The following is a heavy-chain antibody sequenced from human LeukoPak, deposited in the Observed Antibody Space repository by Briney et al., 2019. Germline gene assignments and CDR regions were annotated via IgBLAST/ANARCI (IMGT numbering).Heavy chain of an antibody. V-gene: IGHV1-69*05. J-gene: IGHJ4*02. CDR3: ARDLAVAGTEAFDY. D-gene: IGHD6-19*01. CDR2: IIPIFGTA. CDR1: GGTFSSYA. Sequence: SVKVSCKASGGTFSSYAISWVRQAPGQGLEWMGRIIPIFGTANYAQKFQGRVTITTDESTSTAYMELSSLRSEDTAVYYCARDLAVAGTEAFDYWGQGALVTVSS.